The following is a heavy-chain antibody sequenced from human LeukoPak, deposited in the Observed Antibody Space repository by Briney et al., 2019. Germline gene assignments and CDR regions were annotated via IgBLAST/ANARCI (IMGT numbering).Heavy chain of an antibody. V-gene: IGHV1-18*01. D-gene: IGHD6-13*01. CDR3: ARVCVAAGIPYYYYYMDV. CDR2: ISGYNGNT. J-gene: IGHJ6*03. Sequence: ASVKVSCKASGYTFTTYNINWVRQAPGQGLEWMGWISGYNGNTNYAQKLQGRVTMTTDTSTSTAYMELRSLKSDDTAVYYCARVCVAAGIPYYYYYMDVWGKGTTVTISS. CDR1: GYTFTTYN.